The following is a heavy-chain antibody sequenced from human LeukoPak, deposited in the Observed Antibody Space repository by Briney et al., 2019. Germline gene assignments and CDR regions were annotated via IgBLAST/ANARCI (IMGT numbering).Heavy chain of an antibody. J-gene: IGHJ4*02. V-gene: IGHV4-4*09. CDR3: ATSPEAKTPPYDI. D-gene: IGHD1-26*01. CDR2: IYTSGST. Sequence: SETLSLTCTVSGGSISSYCWSWVRQPPGKGLEWIGYIYTSGSTDYNPSLKSRLTMSVDTSKNQLSMELRFLTAADTAVYYCATSPEAKTPPYDIWGQGTLVTVSS. CDR1: GGSISSYC.